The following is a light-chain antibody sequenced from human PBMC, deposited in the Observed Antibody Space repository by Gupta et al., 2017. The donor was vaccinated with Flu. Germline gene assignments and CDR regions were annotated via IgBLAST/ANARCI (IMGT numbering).Light chain of an antibody. V-gene: IGLV2-14*01. CDR2: EAR. Sequence: QSPLTQPASVSGSPGQSLTISWTGTSTDIGRYNYVSWYQQHPGKAPKLIIYEARSRPSGISNRFSGSKSGNTASLTISGLQAEDEADYYCSSYTNSSTRLFGGGTKLTVL. CDR3: SSYTNSSTRL. J-gene: IGLJ2*01. CDR1: STDIGRYNY.